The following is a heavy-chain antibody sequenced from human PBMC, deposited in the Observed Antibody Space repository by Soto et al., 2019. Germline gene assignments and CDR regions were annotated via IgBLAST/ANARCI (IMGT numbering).Heavy chain of an antibody. Sequence: GGSLRLSCATSKFTFSSYAMNWVRQAPGKGLEWVSGISGSGDSTYYADSVKGRFTISRDNSKNTLYLQMNSLRAEDTAVYYSAKDQTVTTRGLFDYWGQGTLVTVSS. J-gene: IGHJ4*02. CDR1: KFTFSSYA. CDR3: AKDQTVTTRGLFDY. V-gene: IGHV3-23*01. D-gene: IGHD4-4*01. CDR2: ISGSGDST.